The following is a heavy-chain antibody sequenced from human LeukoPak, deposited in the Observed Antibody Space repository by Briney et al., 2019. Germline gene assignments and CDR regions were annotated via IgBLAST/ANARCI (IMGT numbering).Heavy chain of an antibody. V-gene: IGHV1-69*06. CDR2: IIPIFGTT. CDR1: GDTFNNYN. J-gene: IGHJ6*03. Sequence: ASVKVSCKASGDTFNNYNVNWVRQAPGQGLEWMGGIIPIFGTTNYAQKFQDRVTITADKSTSTAYMELSSLRSEDTAVYYCARVVGLTGYSSSWYSGYYYYMDVWGKGTTVTVSS. D-gene: IGHD6-13*01. CDR3: ARVVGLTGYSSSWYSGYYYYMDV.